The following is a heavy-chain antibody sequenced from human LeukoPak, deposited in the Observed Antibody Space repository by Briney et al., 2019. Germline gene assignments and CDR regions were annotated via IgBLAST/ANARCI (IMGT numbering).Heavy chain of an antibody. CDR2: NYYSGST. CDR3: ARDSGSYSGFDP. Sequence: SETLSLTCTVSGGSISSYYWSWIRQPPGKGPEWIGYNYYSGSTNYNPSLKSRVTISVDTSKNQFSLKLSSVTAADTAVYYCARDSGSYSGFDPWGQGTLVTVSS. J-gene: IGHJ5*02. CDR1: GGSISSYY. V-gene: IGHV4-59*01. D-gene: IGHD1-26*01.